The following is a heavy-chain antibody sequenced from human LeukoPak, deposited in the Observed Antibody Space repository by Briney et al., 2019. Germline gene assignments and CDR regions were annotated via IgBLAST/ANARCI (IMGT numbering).Heavy chain of an antibody. J-gene: IGHJ6*03. CDR1: GFTFSSYG. V-gene: IGHV3-30*02. D-gene: IGHD3-10*01. CDR2: IRYDGSNK. Sequence: GGSLRLSCAASGFTFSSYGMHWVRQAPGKGLEWVAFIRYDGSNKYYADSVKGRFTISRDNSKNTLYLQMNSLRAEDTAVYYCARESDYGSGSYYLPYYYYYYMDVWGKGTTVTVSS. CDR3: ARESDYGSGSYYLPYYYYYYMDV.